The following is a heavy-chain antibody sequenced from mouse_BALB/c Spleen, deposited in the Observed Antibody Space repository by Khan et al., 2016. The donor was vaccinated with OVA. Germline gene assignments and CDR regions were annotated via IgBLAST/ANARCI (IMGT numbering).Heavy chain of an antibody. J-gene: IGHJ3*01. D-gene: IGHD2-1*01. CDR1: GFTFSDYY. Sequence: EVELVESGGGLVKPGGSLKLSCAASGFTFSDYYMYWVRQSPEKRLEWVATISDGASYTYYPDSVKGRFTISRDDAKKDLYLQMSSLKSEGTAMYYCARGYYGNPFAYWGQGTLVTVSA. CDR2: ISDGASYT. V-gene: IGHV5-4*02. CDR3: ARGYYGNPFAY.